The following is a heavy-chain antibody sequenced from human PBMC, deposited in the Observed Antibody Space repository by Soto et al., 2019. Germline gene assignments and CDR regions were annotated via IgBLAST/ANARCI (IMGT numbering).Heavy chain of an antibody. Sequence: QVQLVQSGAEMKTPGASVKVSCKAFGYTFNRYYMHWVRQAPGQGLEWMGIMNPGGVIMTYAQRFKGRVTMTRDSSTNTVPMELSSLRSDDTAVYYCTRDSYEDYYFDYWGQGTLVTVSS. D-gene: IGHD4-17*01. CDR3: TRDSYEDYYFDY. CDR1: GYTFNRYY. J-gene: IGHJ4*02. CDR2: MNPGGVIM. V-gene: IGHV1-46*02.